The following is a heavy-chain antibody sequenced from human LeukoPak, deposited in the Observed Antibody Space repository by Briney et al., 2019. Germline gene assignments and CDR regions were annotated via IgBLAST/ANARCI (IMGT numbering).Heavy chain of an antibody. CDR3: ARGESSGAFDY. Sequence: GGSLRLSCAASGFTFSILDMSWVRQAPGKGLEWVSSISSSSSYIYYADSVKGRFTISRDNAKNSLYLQMNSLRAEDTAVYYCARGESSGAFDYWGQGTLVTVSS. CDR1: GFTFSILD. J-gene: IGHJ4*02. CDR2: ISSSSSYI. D-gene: IGHD6-19*01. V-gene: IGHV3-21*01.